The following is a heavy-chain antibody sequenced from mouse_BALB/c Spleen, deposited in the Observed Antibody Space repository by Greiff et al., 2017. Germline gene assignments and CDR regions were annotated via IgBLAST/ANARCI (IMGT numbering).Heavy chain of an antibody. Sequence: EVQVVESGGGLVKPGGSLKLSCAASGFAFSSYDMSWVRQTPEKRLEWVAYISSGGGSTYYPDTVKGRFTISRDNAKNTLYLQMSSLKSEDTAMYYCARHGRGYHWYFDVWGAGTTVTVSS. J-gene: IGHJ1*01. CDR1: GFAFSSYD. CDR3: ARHGRGYHWYFDV. V-gene: IGHV5-12-1*01. CDR2: ISSGGGST. D-gene: IGHD2-14*01.